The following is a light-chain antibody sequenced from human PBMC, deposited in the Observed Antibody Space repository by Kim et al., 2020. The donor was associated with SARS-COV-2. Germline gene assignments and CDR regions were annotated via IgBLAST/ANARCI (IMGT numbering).Light chain of an antibody. CDR1: QSVSRSY. J-gene: IGKJ2*01. CDR3: QQYGSSLYT. CDR2: GAS. V-gene: IGKV3-20*01. Sequence: LSTGARATLSGRASQSVSRSYLAWYQQKPGQAPRLLIYGASSRATGIPDRFSGSGSGTDFTLTISRLEPEDFAVYYCQQYGSSLYTSGQGTKLEI.